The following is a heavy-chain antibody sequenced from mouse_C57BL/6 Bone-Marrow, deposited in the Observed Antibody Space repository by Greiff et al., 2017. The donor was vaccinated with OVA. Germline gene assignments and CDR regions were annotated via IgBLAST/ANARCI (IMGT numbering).Heavy chain of an antibody. CDR3: ARSHYGSSLDY. D-gene: IGHD1-1*01. V-gene: IGHV1-81*01. J-gene: IGHJ2*01. CDR1: GYTFTSYG. CDR2: IYPRSGNT. Sequence: VKLMESGAELARPGASVKLSCKASGYTFTSYGISWVKQRTGQGLEWIGEIYPRSGNTYYNEKFKGKATLTADKSSSTAYMELRSLTSEDSAVYFCARSHYGSSLDYWGQGTTLTVSS.